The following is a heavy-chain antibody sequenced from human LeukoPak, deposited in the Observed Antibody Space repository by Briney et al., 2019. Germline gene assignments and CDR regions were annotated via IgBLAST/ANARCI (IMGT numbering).Heavy chain of an antibody. V-gene: IGHV4-59*01. CDR1: GGSISSYY. J-gene: IGHJ3*02. Sequence: SETLSLTCTVSGGSISSYYWSWIRQPPGKGLEWIGYIYYSGSTNYNPSLKSRVTISVDTSKNQFSLKLSSVTAADTAVYYCARGGWLRDAFDIWGQGTMVTVSS. D-gene: IGHD5-24*01. CDR3: ARGGWLRDAFDI. CDR2: IYYSGST.